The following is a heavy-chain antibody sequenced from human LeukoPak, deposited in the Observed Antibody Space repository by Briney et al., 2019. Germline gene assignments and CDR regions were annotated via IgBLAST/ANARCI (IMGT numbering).Heavy chain of an antibody. Sequence: SQTLSLICTVSGGSISSGDYYWRWIRQPPGKVLVWIGYIYYSGSTYYNPSLKSRVTISVDTSKNQFSLKLSSVTAADTAVYYCAREATTVTPGYFDYWGQGTLVTVSS. CDR1: GGSISSGDYY. CDR2: IYYSGST. V-gene: IGHV4-30-4*08. CDR3: AREATTVTPGYFDY. J-gene: IGHJ4*02. D-gene: IGHD4-11*01.